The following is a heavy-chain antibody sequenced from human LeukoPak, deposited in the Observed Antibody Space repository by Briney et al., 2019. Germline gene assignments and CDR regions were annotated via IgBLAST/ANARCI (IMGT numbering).Heavy chain of an antibody. CDR3: TRDLEY. CDR2: IDYGGSVT. Sequence: GGSLRLSCSASGFTFTAYTMNWVRQAPGKGPEWVSYIDYGGSVTHYVDSVKGRFTISRDNAENSLYLQMNSLRVEDTAVYYCTRDLEYWSQGVQVTVSS. J-gene: IGHJ4*02. V-gene: IGHV3-48*01. CDR1: GFTFTAYT.